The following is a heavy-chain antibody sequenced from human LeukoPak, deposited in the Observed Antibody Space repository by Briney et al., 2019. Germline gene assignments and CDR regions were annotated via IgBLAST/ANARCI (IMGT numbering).Heavy chain of an antibody. V-gene: IGHV3-48*03. J-gene: IGHJ3*02. CDR1: GFTFSSYE. D-gene: IGHD3-22*01. CDR2: ISSSGSTI. CDR3: ARGTYCYDSSGYKEAFDI. Sequence: GGSLRLSCAASGFTFSSYEMNWVRQAPGKGLEWVSYISSSGSTIYYADSVKGRFTISRDNAKNSLYLQMNSLRAEDTAVYYCARGTYCYDSSGYKEAFDIWGQGTMVTVSS.